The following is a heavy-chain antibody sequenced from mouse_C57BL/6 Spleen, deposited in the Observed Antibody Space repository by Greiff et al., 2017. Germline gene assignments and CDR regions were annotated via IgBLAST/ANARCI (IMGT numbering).Heavy chain of an antibody. D-gene: IGHD2-4*01. CDR3: ARGDYGRDYFDY. Sequence: QVHVKQSGAELVRPGASVTLSCKASGYTFTDYEMHWVKQRPIQGLEWIGNIDPSDSETHYNQKFKDKATLTVDKSSSTAYMQLSSLTSEDSAVYYCARGDYGRDYFDYWGQGTTLTVSS. CDR2: IDPSDSET. V-gene: IGHV1-52*01. J-gene: IGHJ2*01. CDR1: GYTFTDYE.